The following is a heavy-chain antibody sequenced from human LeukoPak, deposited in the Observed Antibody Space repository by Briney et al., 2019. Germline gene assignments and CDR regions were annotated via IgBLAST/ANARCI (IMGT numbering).Heavy chain of an antibody. J-gene: IGHJ6*03. D-gene: IGHD5-18*01. Sequence: SETLSLTCAVYGGSFSGYYWSWIRQPPGKGLEWIGEINHSGSTNYNPSLKSRVTISVDTSKNQFSLKLSSVTTADTAVYYCARLTAYYYMDVWGKGTTVTVSS. CDR3: ARLTAYYYMDV. V-gene: IGHV4-34*01. CDR2: INHSGST. CDR1: GGSFSGYY.